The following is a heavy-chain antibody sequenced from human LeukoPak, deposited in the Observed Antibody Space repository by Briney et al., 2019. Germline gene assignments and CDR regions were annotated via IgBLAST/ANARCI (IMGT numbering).Heavy chain of an antibody. V-gene: IGHV3-23*01. D-gene: IGHD3-3*01. CDR1: GFTFSSYA. CDR3: AKVKGHYDFWSGSPTRGSDAFDI. Sequence: PGGSLRLSCAASGFTFSSYAMSWVRQAPGKGLEWVSAISRSGGSTYYADSVKGRFTISRDNSKNTLYLQMNSLRAEDTAVYYCAKVKGHYDFWSGSPTRGSDAFDIWGQGTMVTVSS. J-gene: IGHJ3*02. CDR2: ISRSGGST.